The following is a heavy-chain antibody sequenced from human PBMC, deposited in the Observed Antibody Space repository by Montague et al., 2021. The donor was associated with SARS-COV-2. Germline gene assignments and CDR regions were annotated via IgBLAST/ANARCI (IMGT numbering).Heavy chain of an antibody. CDR3: AADTAPSYYYYYGMDV. J-gene: IGHJ6*02. CDR2: ISSSSSYI. V-gene: IGHV3-21*01. CDR1: GFTFSSYS. D-gene: IGHD5-18*01. Sequence: SLRLSCAASGFTFSSYSMNWVRQAPGKGLEWVSSISSSSSYIYYADSVKGRFTISRDNAMNSLYLQMNSLRAEDTAVYYCAADTAPSYYYYYGMDVWGQGTTVTVSS.